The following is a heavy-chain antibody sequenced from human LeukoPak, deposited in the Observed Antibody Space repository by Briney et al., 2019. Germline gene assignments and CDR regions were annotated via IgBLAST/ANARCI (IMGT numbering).Heavy chain of an antibody. CDR1: GFPFSDYY. V-gene: IGHV3-11*06. CDR2: ISSSSSYT. CDR3: ARAPRGSSSWYDY. D-gene: IGHD6-13*01. J-gene: IGHJ4*02. Sequence: GGSLRLSCAASGFPFSDYYMSWIREATGEGLEWVSYISSSSSYTNYADSVKGRFTISRHNAKNSLYLQMNSLRAEDTAVYYCARAPRGSSSWYDYWGQGTLVTVSS.